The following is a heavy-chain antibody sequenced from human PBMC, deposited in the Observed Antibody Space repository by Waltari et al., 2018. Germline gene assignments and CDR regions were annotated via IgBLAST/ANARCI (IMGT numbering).Heavy chain of an antibody. Sequence: QVQLQESGPGLVKPSQTLSLTCTVSGGSISSGGYYWSWIRQHPGKGLEWIGYIYYSVSTYYNPPLKSRVTISVDTSKNQFSLKLSSVTAADTAVYYCARSIAARPYYMDVWGKGTTVTVSS. V-gene: IGHV4-31*03. D-gene: IGHD6-6*01. J-gene: IGHJ6*03. CDR3: ARSIAARPYYMDV. CDR1: GGSISSGGYY. CDR2: IYYSVST.